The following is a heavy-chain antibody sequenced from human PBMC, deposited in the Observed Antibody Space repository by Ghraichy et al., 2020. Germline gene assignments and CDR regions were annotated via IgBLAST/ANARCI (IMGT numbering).Heavy chain of an antibody. CDR3: ARACCRGTSPDDPYYYNGMDV. Sequence: GGSLRLSCAASGFTFSDYFMAWVRQVPGKGLEWVSYIFSDGGNKYYSDSVKGRFTISRDNAKNSLYLQMNSLRAEDTGVYYCARACCRGTSPDDPYYYNGMDVWGQGTTFTVSS. CDR1: GFTFSDYF. V-gene: IGHV3-11*04. J-gene: IGHJ6*02. D-gene: IGHD3-16*01. CDR2: IFSDGGNK.